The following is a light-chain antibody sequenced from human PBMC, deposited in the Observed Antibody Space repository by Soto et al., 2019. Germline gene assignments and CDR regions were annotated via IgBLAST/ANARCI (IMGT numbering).Light chain of an antibody. J-gene: IGKJ4*01. V-gene: IGKV3-15*01. Sequence: EIVLTQSPAALSVSPGERATLSCWASQSVGSTLNWYQQKPGQAPRLLIYDTSIMATGIPARFSGSGSGTEFTLTIASRQSEDFGIYYCGRVKRWPRRFGGGTKVEI. CDR1: QSVGST. CDR2: DTS. CDR3: GRVKRWPRR.